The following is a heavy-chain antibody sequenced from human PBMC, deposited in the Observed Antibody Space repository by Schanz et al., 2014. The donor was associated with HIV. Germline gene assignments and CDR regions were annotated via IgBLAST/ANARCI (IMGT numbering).Heavy chain of an antibody. Sequence: VQLVESGGGLVKPGGSLRLSCTASGFTFSRYAMNWVRQAPGKGLEWVAVISYDGNNKYYADSVKGRFTISRDSSRNTLYLQMNSLRAEDTAVYYCAKVATWDYYGMDVWGQGTTVTVSS. CDR1: GFTFSRYA. V-gene: IGHV3-30-3*01. CDR2: ISYDGNNK. CDR3: AKVATWDYYGMDV. J-gene: IGHJ6*02.